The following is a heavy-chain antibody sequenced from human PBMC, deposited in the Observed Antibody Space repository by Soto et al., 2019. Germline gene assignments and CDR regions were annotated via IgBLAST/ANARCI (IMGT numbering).Heavy chain of an antibody. D-gene: IGHD2-2*01. CDR2: IIPIFDTA. CDR1: GGTFSTYA. V-gene: IGHV1-69*12. CDR3: ARHDCISSSCYYYYYYGMDV. J-gene: IGHJ6*02. Sequence: QVQLVQAGGEVKKPGSSVKVSCKASGGTFSTYAISWVRQAPGQGLEWMGGIIPIFDTANYAQKFQGRVTITADESTSTAYMELSSLRSEDTALYYCARHDCISSSCYYYYYYGMDVWGQGTTVTVSS.